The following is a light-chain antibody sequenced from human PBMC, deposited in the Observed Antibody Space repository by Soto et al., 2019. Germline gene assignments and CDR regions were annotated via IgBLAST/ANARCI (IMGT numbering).Light chain of an antibody. Sequence: EIVLTQSPASLSLSPGERATLSCRASQSVRTSYLAWYQQKPGQAPRLLIFGASSRATGIPDRFSGSGSGTDFTLTISRLEPEDFAVYYCQHYGSSRYTFGPGTKVEIK. V-gene: IGKV3-20*01. CDR1: QSVRTSY. J-gene: IGKJ2*01. CDR3: QHYGSSRYT. CDR2: GAS.